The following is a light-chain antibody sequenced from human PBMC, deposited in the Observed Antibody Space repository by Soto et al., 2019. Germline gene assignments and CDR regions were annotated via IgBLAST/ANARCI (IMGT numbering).Light chain of an antibody. CDR3: SSYTSGRTLGWV. V-gene: IGLV2-14*01. CDR2: EVS. Sequence: QSALTQPASVSGSPGQSITISCTGTSNDVGGYNYVSWYQQHPGKAPKLMIYEVSNRPSGISNRFSGSKSGNTASLTISGLQAEDEADYYCSSYTSGRTLGWVFGGGTKLTVL. CDR1: SNDVGGYNY. J-gene: IGLJ3*02.